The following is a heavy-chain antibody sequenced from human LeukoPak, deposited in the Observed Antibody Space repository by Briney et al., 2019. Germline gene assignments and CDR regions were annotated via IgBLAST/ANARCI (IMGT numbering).Heavy chain of an antibody. CDR2: IWYDGSNK. Sequence: GRSLRLSCAASGFTFSSYGMHWVRQAPGKGLEWVAVIWYDGSNKYYADSVKGRFTISRDNSKNTLYLQMNSLRAEDTAVYYCARDGHYYYYMDVWGQGTLVTVSS. CDR3: ARDGHYYYYMDV. V-gene: IGHV3-33*01. J-gene: IGHJ6*03. CDR1: GFTFSSYG.